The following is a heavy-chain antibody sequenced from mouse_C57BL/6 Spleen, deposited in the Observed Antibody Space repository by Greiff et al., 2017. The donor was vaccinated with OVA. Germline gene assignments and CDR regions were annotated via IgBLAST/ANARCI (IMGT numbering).Heavy chain of an antibody. CDR2: ISSGGSYT. J-gene: IGHJ4*01. CDR1: GFTFSSYG. CDR3: ARSNYGYAMDY. V-gene: IGHV5-6*01. Sequence: EVQRVESGGDLVKPGGSLKLSCAASGFTFSSYGMSWVRQTPDKRLEWVATISSGGSYTYYPDSVKGRFTISRDNAKNTLYLQMSSLKSEDTAMYYCARSNYGYAMDYWGQGTSVTVSS. D-gene: IGHD2-5*01.